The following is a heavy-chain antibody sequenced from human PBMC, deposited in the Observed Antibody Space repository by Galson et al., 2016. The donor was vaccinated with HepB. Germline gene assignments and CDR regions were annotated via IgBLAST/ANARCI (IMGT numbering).Heavy chain of an antibody. CDR2: TYYRSTWFK. V-gene: IGHV6-1*01. D-gene: IGHD3-16*02. CDR1: GDSVTNDHTT. CDR3: TRGYMQTGMNV. Sequence: CAISGDSVTNDHTTWHWIRQSPSRGLEWLGRTYYRSTWFKEYSESVRTRITISSDTSRNQCSLQLDSMTPDDAAAYFCTRGYMQTGMNVWGQGTTVIVSS. J-gene: IGHJ6*02.